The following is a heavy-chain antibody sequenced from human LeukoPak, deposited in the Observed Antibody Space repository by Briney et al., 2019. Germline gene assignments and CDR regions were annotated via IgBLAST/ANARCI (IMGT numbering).Heavy chain of an antibody. CDR1: GGSISSSSYY. J-gene: IGHJ3*02. CDR3: ARGGYDNSGSFGSFDAFDI. D-gene: IGHD3-22*01. CDR2: VYHRGST. Sequence: PSETLSLTCTVSGGSISSSSYYWSWIRQPPGKGLEWLGYVYHRGSTDYSPSLKSRLIISLDTSKSQFSLRLSSVTAADTAVYYCARGGYDNSGSFGSFDAFDIWGQGTMVTVSS. V-gene: IGHV4-61*01.